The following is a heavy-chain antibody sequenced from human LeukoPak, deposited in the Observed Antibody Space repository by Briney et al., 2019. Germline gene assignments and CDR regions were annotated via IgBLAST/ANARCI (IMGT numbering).Heavy chain of an antibody. J-gene: IGHJ6*02. Sequence: GGSLRLSCAASGFIFSSYWMHWVRHAPGKGLVWVSRINSDGRSTSYADSVKGRFTISRDNAKNTLFLQMNSLRAEDTAVYYCARGTTVTKDYYGMDVWGQGTTVTVSS. CDR3: ARGTTVTKDYYGMDV. CDR2: INSDGRST. D-gene: IGHD4-17*01. V-gene: IGHV3-74*01. CDR1: GFIFSSYW.